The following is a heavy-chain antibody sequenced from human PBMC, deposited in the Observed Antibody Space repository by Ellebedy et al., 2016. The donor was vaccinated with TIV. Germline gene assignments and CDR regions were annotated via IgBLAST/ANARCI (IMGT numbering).Heavy chain of an antibody. J-gene: IGHJ4*02. D-gene: IGHD1-1*01. CDR2: ISSSSSYI. Sequence: GESLKISXAASGFTFSSYSMNWVRQAPGKGLEWVSSISSSSSYIYYADSVKGRFTISRDNAKNSLYLQMNSLRAEDTAVYYCARGRNDVNYFDYWGQGTLVTVSS. V-gene: IGHV3-21*01. CDR1: GFTFSSYS. CDR3: ARGRNDVNYFDY.